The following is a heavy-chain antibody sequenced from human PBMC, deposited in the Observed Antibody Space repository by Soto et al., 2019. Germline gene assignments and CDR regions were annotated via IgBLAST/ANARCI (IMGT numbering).Heavy chain of an antibody. CDR1: GFTFSNYS. J-gene: IGHJ6*02. CDR3: AREYTAWPLAYGLDV. D-gene: IGHD2-2*02. Sequence: GGSLRLSCVSSGFTFSNYSINWVRQAPGKGLEWVSSISSRSDIYYADSVKGRFTISRDNAKNSVSLQMNSLRAEDTAVYYCAREYTAWPLAYGLDVWGQGTTVTVSS. V-gene: IGHV3-21*01. CDR2: ISSRSDI.